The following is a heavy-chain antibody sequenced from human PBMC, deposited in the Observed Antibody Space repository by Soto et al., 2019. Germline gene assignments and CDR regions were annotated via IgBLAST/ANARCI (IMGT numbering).Heavy chain of an antibody. D-gene: IGHD3-10*01. CDR3: ARQGFGPLHGLVDV. CDR2: MGYDGYT. J-gene: IGHJ6*02. V-gene: IGHV4-59*08. CDR1: GGPMSNYY. Sequence: QVQLQESGPGLVKPSETLSLTCTISGGPMSNYYCSWFRQPPGQGLEWIGYMGYDGYTSYNPTLRRRITISLVLSKHLFSLSLRSVTAADTALYYCARQGFGPLHGLVDVWGQGTTVTVSS.